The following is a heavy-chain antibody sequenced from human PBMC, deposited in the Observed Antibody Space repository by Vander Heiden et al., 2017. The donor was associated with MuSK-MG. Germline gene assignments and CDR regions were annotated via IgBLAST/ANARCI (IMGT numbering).Heavy chain of an antibody. D-gene: IGHD1-26*01. Sequence: QLQLQASGPGLVKPSETLSVTCTVSGGSIRSSNYYWDWIRQSPGKGLEWIGSIFYNGTTYYNPSLKSRVTISVDTSKNQFSLKLGSVTAADTAVYYCARHLVGGSGDFDYWGQGTLGTVSS. CDR2: IFYNGTT. CDR3: ARHLVGGSGDFDY. V-gene: IGHV4-39*01. J-gene: IGHJ4*02. CDR1: GGSIRSSNYY.